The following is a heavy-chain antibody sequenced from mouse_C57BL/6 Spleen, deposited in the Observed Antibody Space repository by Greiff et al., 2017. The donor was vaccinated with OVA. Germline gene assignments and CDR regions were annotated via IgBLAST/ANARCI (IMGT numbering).Heavy chain of an antibody. CDR1: GFTFSSYT. CDR3: ARHVLDRYYFDY. CDR2: ISGGGGNT. Sequence: EVKLMESGGGLVKPGGSLKLSCAASGFTFSSYTMSWVRQTPEKRLEWVATISGGGGNTYYPDSVKGRFTISRDNAKNTLYLQMSSLRSEDTALYYCARHVLDRYYFDYWGQGTTLTVSS. V-gene: IGHV5-9*01. J-gene: IGHJ2*01.